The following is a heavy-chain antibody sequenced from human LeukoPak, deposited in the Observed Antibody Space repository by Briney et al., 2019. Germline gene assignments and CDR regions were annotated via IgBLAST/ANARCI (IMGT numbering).Heavy chain of an antibody. CDR3: ARVRPLRFLTMDV. J-gene: IGHJ6*02. V-gene: IGHV4-31*03. Sequence: SETLSLTCTVSGGSISSDGYYWSWIRQHPGKGLEWIGYIYYSGSTYYNPSLKSRVTISVDTSKNQFSLKLSSVTAADTAVYYCARVRPLRFLTMDVWGQGTTVTVSS. CDR2: IYYSGST. D-gene: IGHD3-3*01. CDR1: GGSISSDGYY.